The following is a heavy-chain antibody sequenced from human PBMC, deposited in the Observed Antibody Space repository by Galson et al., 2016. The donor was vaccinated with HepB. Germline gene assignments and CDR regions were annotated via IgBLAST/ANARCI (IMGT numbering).Heavy chain of an antibody. CDR2: VYQNGNT. D-gene: IGHD1-1*01. Sequence: SETLSLTCAVSGGSISSTDWWSWVRQPPGKGLEWIGEVYQNGNTNYKPSLKSRVTITVDKSKNQFSLRLSAVTAADTALYYCARCWNGKYFDFWGQGSLVTVSS. CDR1: GGSISSTDW. V-gene: IGHV4-4*02. J-gene: IGHJ4*02. CDR3: ARCWNGKYFDF.